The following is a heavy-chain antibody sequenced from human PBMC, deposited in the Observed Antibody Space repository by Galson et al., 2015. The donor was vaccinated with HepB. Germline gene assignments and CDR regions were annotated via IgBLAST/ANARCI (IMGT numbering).Heavy chain of an antibody. CDR1: GFTFSSYA. CDR2: ISGSGGST. CDR3: AKDSSLYPVTNQDY. V-gene: IGHV3-23*01. Sequence: SLRLSCAASGFTFSSYAMSWVRQAPGKGLEWVSAISGSGGSTYYADSVKGRFTISRDNSKNTLYLQMNSLRAEDTAVYYCAKDSSLYPVTNQDYWGQGTLVTVSS. J-gene: IGHJ4*02. D-gene: IGHD4-11*01.